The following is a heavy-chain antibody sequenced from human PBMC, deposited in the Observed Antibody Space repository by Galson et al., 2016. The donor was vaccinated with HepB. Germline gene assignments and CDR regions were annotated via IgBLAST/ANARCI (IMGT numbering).Heavy chain of an antibody. CDR1: GFTFSNAW. V-gene: IGHV3-15*01. J-gene: IGHJ5*02. CDR3: TTRWFDP. Sequence: SLRLSCAASGFTFSNAWMSWVRQAPGKGLEWVGRITSKTDGGTTDYAAPVKGRFTISRDGSKNTLYLQMNSLKTEDTAVYYCTTRWFDPWGQGTLVTVSS. CDR2: ITSKTDGGTT.